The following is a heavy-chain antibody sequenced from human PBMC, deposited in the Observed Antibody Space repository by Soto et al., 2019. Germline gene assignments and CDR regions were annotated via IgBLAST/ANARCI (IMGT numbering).Heavy chain of an antibody. Sequence: GGSLRLSCVVSGFTFSSYWMSWVRQAPGKGLEWVANIKQDGSEKYYVDSAKGRFTISRDNVKNSLYLQMYSLRAEDTAVYYRGRGGEHDRGWSLRRFVNGGRGALVTVFS. CDR1: GFTFSSYW. CDR3: GRGGEHDRGWSLRRFVN. V-gene: IGHV3-7*03. J-gene: IGHJ4*01. CDR2: IKQDGSEK. D-gene: IGHD6-19*01.